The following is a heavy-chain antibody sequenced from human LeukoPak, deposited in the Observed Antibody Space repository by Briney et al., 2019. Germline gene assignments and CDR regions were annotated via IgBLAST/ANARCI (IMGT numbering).Heavy chain of an antibody. Sequence: SETLSPTCTVSGGSITSYYWSWIRQPPGKRLEWIGYIYYSGSTNCNPSLKSRVTISVDTSKNQFSLKLSSVTAADTAVYYCARRGYSSQFDPWGQGTLVTVSS. CDR3: ARRGYSSQFDP. V-gene: IGHV4-59*01. CDR1: GGSITSYY. CDR2: IYYSGST. J-gene: IGHJ5*02. D-gene: IGHD6-13*01.